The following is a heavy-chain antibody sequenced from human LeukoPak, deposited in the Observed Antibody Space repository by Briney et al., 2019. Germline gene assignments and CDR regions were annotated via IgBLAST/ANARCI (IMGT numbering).Heavy chain of an antibody. V-gene: IGHV1-46*01. Sequence: GASVTVSCTASGYTFSSYYMHWVRQAPGQGLEWMGIINPSGSTSNAQKFQGRVTMTRDMSTTTVYMELSSLRSEDTAVYYCARGIFDYWGQGTLVTVSS. CDR2: INPSGST. CDR3: ARGIFDY. CDR1: GYTFSSYY. J-gene: IGHJ4*02.